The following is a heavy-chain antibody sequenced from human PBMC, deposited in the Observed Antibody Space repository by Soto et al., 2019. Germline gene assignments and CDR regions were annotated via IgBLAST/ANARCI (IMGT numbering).Heavy chain of an antibody. CDR3: ARLDYGDYRYFDY. J-gene: IGHJ4*02. Sequence: SETLSLTCTVSGGSISSSSYYRGWIRQPPGKGLEWIGSIYYSGSTYYNPSLKSRVTISVDTSKNQFSLKLSPVTAADTAVYYCARLDYGDYRYFDYWGQGTLVTVSS. D-gene: IGHD4-17*01. CDR1: GGSISSSSYY. CDR2: IYYSGST. V-gene: IGHV4-39*01.